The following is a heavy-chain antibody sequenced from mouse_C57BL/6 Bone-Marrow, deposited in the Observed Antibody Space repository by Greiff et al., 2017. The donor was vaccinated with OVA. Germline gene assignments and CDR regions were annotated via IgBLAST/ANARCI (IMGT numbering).Heavy chain of an antibody. CDR3: ARPGLLLDY. V-gene: IGHV1-50*01. D-gene: IGHD2-10*01. J-gene: IGHJ2*01. Sequence: QVQLKQPGAELVKPGASVKLSCKASGYTFTSYWMQWVKQRPGQGLEWIGEIDPSDSYTNYNQKFKGKATLTVDTSSSTAYMQLSSLTSEDSAVYYCARPGLLLDYWGQGTTLTVSS. CDR1: GYTFTSYW. CDR2: IDPSDSYT.